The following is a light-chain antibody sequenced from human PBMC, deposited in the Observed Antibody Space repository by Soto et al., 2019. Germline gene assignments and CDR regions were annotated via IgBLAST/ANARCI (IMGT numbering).Light chain of an antibody. V-gene: IGLV1-44*01. CDR3: AAWDDSLNGHVV. J-gene: IGLJ2*01. Sequence: QTVVTQPPSASGTPGQRVTISCSGSSSNIGSNTVNWYQHLPGTAPKLLIYNNNQRPSGVPDRFSGSKSGTSASLAISGLQSDDEADYHCAAWDDSLNGHVVFGGGT. CDR2: NNN. CDR1: SSNIGSNT.